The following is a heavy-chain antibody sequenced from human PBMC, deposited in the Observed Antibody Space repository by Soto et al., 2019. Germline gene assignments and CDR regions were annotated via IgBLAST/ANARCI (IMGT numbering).Heavy chain of an antibody. CDR1: GFTFSSYA. CDR3: AKSLGYCSGGSCPPFDY. D-gene: IGHD2-15*01. J-gene: IGHJ4*02. CDR2: ISGSGGST. V-gene: IGHV3-23*01. Sequence: EVQLLESGGGLVQPGGSLRLSCAASGFTFSSYAMSWVRQAPGKGLEWVSAISGSGGSTYYADSVKGRFTISRDNSKNTLYLQMNSLRAEDTAVYYCAKSLGYCSGGSCPPFDYWGQGTLVTVSS.